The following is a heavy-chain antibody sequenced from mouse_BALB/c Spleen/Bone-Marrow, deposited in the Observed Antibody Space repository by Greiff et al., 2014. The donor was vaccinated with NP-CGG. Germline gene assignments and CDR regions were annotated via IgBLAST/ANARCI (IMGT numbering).Heavy chain of an antibody. D-gene: IGHD2-10*02. J-gene: IGHJ4*01. CDR2: ISDGGGYT. V-gene: IGHV5-4*02. Sequence: EVQLVESGGGLVKPGGSLKLSCAASGFTFSDYYMYWVRQTPEERLEWVATISDGGGYTYYPDSVWGRFTISRDNAKNNLYLQMSSLKSEDAAMYYCARSGERYGAMDYWGQGTSVTVFS. CDR3: ARSGERYGAMDY. CDR1: GFTFSDYY.